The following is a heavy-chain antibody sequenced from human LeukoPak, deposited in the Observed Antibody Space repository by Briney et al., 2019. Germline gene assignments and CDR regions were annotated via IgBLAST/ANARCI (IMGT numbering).Heavy chain of an antibody. CDR1: GYSFSTYW. V-gene: IGHV5-51*01. D-gene: IGHD3-16*02. Sequence: GESLKISCKGSGYSFSTYWIAWVRQMPGNGLEWMGIIYPGDSDTRYSPSFQGQVTMSADKSISTAYLQWDSLKASDTAMYYCARMIGLGEVSPYFDYWGQGGLVTVSS. J-gene: IGHJ4*02. CDR2: IYPGDSDT. CDR3: ARMIGLGEVSPYFDY.